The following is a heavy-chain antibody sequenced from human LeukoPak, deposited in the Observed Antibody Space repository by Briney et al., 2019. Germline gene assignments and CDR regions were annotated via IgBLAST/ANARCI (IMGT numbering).Heavy chain of an antibody. D-gene: IGHD6-19*01. CDR3: ARQTYSSGWYFQAPTDY. J-gene: IGHJ4*02. CDR2: ISSSSSTI. V-gene: IGHV3-48*01. CDR1: GFTFSSYS. Sequence: SGGSLRLSCAASGFTFSSYSMNWVRQAPGKGLEWVSYISSSSSTIYYADSVKGRFTISRDNAKNSLYLQMNSLRAEDTAVYYCARQTYSSGWYFQAPTDYWGQGTLVTVSS.